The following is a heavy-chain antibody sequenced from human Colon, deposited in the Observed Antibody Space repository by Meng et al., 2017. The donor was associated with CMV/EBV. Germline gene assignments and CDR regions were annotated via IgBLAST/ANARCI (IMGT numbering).Heavy chain of an antibody. CDR1: QFPFTSYG. V-gene: IGHV3-30*02. Sequence: GGSLRLSCVASQFPFTSYGMHWVRQAPGKGLEWVAFIRHDGSNRYYAESVRGRVSISRDNSKNTVYLQMNNLRPDDTAVYYCARPDQYCSSATCPFFQHWGQGTRVTVSS. CDR2: IRHDGSNR. D-gene: IGHD2-2*01. CDR3: ARPDQYCSSATCPFFQH. J-gene: IGHJ1*01.